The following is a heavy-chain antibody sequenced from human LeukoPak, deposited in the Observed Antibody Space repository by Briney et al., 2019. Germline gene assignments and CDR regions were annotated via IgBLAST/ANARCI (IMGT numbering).Heavy chain of an antibody. CDR2: ISSSSSYT. Sequence: GGSLRLSCAASGFTFSDYYMSWIRQAPGKGLEWVSYISSSSSYTNYADSVKGRFTISRDNAKNSLYLQMNSLRAEDTAVYYCAREYCSGGRCYPNYFDPWGQGTLVTVSS. CDR3: AREYCSGGRCYPNYFDP. V-gene: IGHV3-11*06. D-gene: IGHD2-15*01. CDR1: GFTFSDYY. J-gene: IGHJ5*02.